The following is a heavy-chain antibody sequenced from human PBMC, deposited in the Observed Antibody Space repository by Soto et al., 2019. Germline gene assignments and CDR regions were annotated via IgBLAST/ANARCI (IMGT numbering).Heavy chain of an antibody. CDR3: AIHSYYYGSGSSYWYFDL. Sequence: GGSLRLSCAASGFTFSSYAMSWVRQAPGKGLEWVSAISGSGGSTYYADSAKGRFTISRDNSKNTLYLQMNSLRAEDTAVYYCAIHSYYYGSGSSYWYFDLWGRGTLVTVS. CDR1: GFTFSSYA. J-gene: IGHJ2*01. V-gene: IGHV3-23*01. CDR2: ISGSGGST. D-gene: IGHD3-10*01.